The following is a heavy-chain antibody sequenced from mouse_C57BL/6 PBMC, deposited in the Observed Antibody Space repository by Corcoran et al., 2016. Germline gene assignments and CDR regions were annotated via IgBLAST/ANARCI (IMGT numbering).Heavy chain of an antibody. CDR2: INTYSGVP. Sequence: QIQLVQSGPELKKPGETVKISCKASGYTFTTYGMSWVKQAPGKGLKWMGGINTYSGVPTYANDFKGRFAFSLETSASTAYLQINNLKNEDTATYFCARLNADYGSTRDYAMDYWGQGTSVTVSS. J-gene: IGHJ4*01. CDR1: GYTFTTYG. V-gene: IGHV9-3*01. D-gene: IGHD1-1*01. CDR3: ARLNADYGSTRDYAMDY.